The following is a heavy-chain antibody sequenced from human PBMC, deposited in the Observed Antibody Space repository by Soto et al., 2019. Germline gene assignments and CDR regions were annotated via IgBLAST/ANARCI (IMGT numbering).Heavy chain of an antibody. CDR2: INAGNGNT. CDR1: GYTFTSYA. V-gene: IGHV1-3*01. J-gene: IGHJ6*02. Sequence: ASVKVSCKASGYTFTSYAMHWVRQAPGQRLEWMGWINAGNGNTKYSQKFQGRVTITRDTSASTAYMELSSLRSEDTAVYYCARFKTMFRGVDYYCYGMDVWGQGTTVTVSS. D-gene: IGHD3-10*01. CDR3: ARFKTMFRGVDYYCYGMDV.